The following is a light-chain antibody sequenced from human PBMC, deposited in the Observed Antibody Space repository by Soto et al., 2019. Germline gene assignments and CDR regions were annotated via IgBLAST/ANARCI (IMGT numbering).Light chain of an antibody. CDR1: SSDVGSYNL. CDR2: EGS. Sequence: QSALTQPASVSGSPGQSITISCTGTSSDVGSYNLVSWYQQHPSKAPKLMIYEGSKRPSGVSNRFSGSKSGNTASLTISGLQAEDEADYYCCSYAGRVFGGGTQLTVL. V-gene: IGLV2-23*01. J-gene: IGLJ3*02. CDR3: CSYAGRV.